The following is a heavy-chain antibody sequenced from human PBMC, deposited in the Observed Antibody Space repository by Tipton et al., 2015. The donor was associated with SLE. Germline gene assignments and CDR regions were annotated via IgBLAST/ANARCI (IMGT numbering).Heavy chain of an antibody. CDR2: SGST. CDR1: GDSIKNYY. V-gene: IGHV4-59*01. D-gene: IGHD1-1*01. CDR3: ARESSTGRQAH. J-gene: IGHJ4*02. Sequence: PGLVKPSETLSLSCSVSGDSIKNYYWTWIRQPPGKGLEWIGYSGSTNYSPSLKSRVTMSVDTSKNQFSLNLSSVTAADTAVYYCARESSTGRQAHWGQGTLVTVSS.